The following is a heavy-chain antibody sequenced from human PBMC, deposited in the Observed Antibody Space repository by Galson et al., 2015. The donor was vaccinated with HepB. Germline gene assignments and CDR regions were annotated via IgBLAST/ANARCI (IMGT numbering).Heavy chain of an antibody. V-gene: IGHV3-30-3*01. Sequence: SLRLSCAASGFTFSSYAMHWVRQAPGKGLEWVAVISYDGSNQYYADSVKGRFTISRLNFRNTLYLQMNSLRTEDTAVYYCAKTVTTFYYYYGMDVWGQGTAVTVSS. D-gene: IGHD4-17*01. CDR3: AKTVTTFYYYYGMDV. J-gene: IGHJ6*02. CDR1: GFTFSSYA. CDR2: ISYDGSNQ.